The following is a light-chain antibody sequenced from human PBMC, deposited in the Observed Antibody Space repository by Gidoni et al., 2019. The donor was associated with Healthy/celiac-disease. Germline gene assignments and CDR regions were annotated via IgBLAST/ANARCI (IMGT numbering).Light chain of an antibody. CDR1: QSVSSY. J-gene: IGKJ1*01. CDR2: DAS. Sequence: EIVLIPSPATLSWSPGERATLSCRASQSVSSYLAWYQQKPGQAPRLLIYDASNRATGIPARFSGSGSGTDFTLTISSLEPEDFAVYYCQQRSNWPWTFGQGTKVEIK. CDR3: QQRSNWPWT. V-gene: IGKV3-11*01.